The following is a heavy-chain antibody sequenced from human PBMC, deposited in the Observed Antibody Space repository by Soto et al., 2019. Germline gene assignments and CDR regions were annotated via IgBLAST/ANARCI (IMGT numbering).Heavy chain of an antibody. V-gene: IGHV3-7*03. CDR3: ARVGIAARLYVPREMDV. Sequence: EVQLVESGGGLVQPGGSLRLSCAASGFTFSSYWMSWVRQAPGKGLEWVANIKQDGSEKYYVDSVKGRFTISRDNAKNSLYLQMNSLRAEDTAVYYCARVGIAARLYVPREMDVWGQGTTVTVSS. CDR1: GFTFSSYW. CDR2: IKQDGSEK. J-gene: IGHJ6*02. D-gene: IGHD6-6*01.